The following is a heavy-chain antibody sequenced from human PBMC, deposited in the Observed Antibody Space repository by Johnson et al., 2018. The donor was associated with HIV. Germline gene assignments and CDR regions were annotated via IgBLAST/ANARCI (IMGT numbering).Heavy chain of an antibody. CDR2: ISWKSGSI. D-gene: IGHD6-13*01. J-gene: IGHJ3*02. Sequence: VQLVESGGGLVQPVRSLRLSCAASGFNLGDYAMHWVRQAPGKGLEWVSGISWKSGSIGYADSVKGRFTISRDNAKNSLYLQMNSLRAEDTALYYCAKGKYSSSHVGAFDIWGQGTMVTVSS. CDR3: AKGKYSSSHVGAFDI. V-gene: IGHV3-9*01. CDR1: GFNLGDYA.